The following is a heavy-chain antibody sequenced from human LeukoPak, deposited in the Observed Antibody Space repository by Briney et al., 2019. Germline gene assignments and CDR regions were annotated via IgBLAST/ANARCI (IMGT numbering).Heavy chain of an antibody. J-gene: IGHJ6*02. V-gene: IGHV3-23*01. CDR3: AKATDWGYVHYYGMDV. D-gene: IGHD7-27*01. CDR1: GFTFSSYA. CDR2: ISGSGVTT. Sequence: AGGSLRLSCAASGFTFSSYAMTWVRQAPGKGLDWVSGISGSGVTTYYADSVKGRFTISRDNSKNTLFLQMNSLRAEDTAVYYCAKATDWGYVHYYGMDVWGQGTTVTVSS.